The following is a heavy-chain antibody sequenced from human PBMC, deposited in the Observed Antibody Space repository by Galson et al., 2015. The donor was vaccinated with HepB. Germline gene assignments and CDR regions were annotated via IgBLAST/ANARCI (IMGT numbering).Heavy chain of an antibody. CDR2: ITSTGDTV. CDR1: EFSFNTWA. V-gene: IGHV3-23*01. Sequence: SLRLSCAASEFSFNTWAVTWVRQAPGEGLEWVSVITSTGDTVYYADSVKGRFPVSRDNSKNTLYLQLSNLRADDTAVYYCAKNYGYFDSWGQGTLVTVSS. J-gene: IGHJ4*02. D-gene: IGHD4-17*01. CDR3: AKNYGYFDS.